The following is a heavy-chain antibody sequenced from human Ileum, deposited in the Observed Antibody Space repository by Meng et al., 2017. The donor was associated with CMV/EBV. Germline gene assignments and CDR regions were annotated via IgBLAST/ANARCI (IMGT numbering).Heavy chain of an antibody. CDR2: IYHTGNT. V-gene: IGHV4-30-4*01. CDR3: AGGLIAFGGSVLDS. Sequence: SGVSMTSGDYYWSWIRQSPGKGLEWIGYIYHTGNTHYDPSLKSRVTISVDTSKNQYSLKLTSVTAADSAVYYCAGGLIAFGGSVLDSWGQGSLGHRLL. D-gene: IGHD3-16*01. CDR1: GVSMTSGDYY. J-gene: IGHJ4*02.